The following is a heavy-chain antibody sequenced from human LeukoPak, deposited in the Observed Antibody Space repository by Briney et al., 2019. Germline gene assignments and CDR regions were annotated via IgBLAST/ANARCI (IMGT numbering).Heavy chain of an antibody. CDR1: GFTFDDYA. D-gene: IGHD6-19*01. V-gene: IGHV3-9*01. CDR3: AKDGSSGPEYYFDY. Sequence: GGSLRLSCAASGFTFDDYAMHWVRQAPGKGLEWVSGISWNSGSIGYADSVKGRFTISRDNAKNSLYLQMNSLRAEDTALYYCAKDGSSGPEYYFDYWGQGTLVTVPS. J-gene: IGHJ4*02. CDR2: ISWNSGSI.